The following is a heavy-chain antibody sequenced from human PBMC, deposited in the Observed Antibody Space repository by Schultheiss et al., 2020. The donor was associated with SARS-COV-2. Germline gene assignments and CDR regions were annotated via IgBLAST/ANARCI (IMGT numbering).Heavy chain of an antibody. CDR1: GGSISSYY. V-gene: IGHV4-59*01. J-gene: IGHJ4*02. D-gene: IGHD5-24*01. Sequence: SQTLSLTCTVSGGSISSYYWSWIRQPAGKGLEWIGYIYYSGSTNYNPSLKSRVTISVDTSKNQFSLKLSSVTAADTAVYYCATGRGYNGADYWGQGTLVTVAS. CDR2: IYYSGST. CDR3: ATGRGYNGADY.